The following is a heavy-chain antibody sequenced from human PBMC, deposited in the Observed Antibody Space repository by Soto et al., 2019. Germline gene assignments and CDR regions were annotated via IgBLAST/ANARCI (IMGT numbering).Heavy chain of an antibody. J-gene: IGHJ4*02. CDR1: GFTFSSYS. CDR2: ISSSSSYI. CDR3: ARDFLGIAALFDY. V-gene: IGHV3-21*01. Sequence: GGSLRLSCAASGFTFSSYSMNWVRQAPGKGLEWVSSISSSSSYIYYADSVKGRFTISRDNAKNSLYLQMNSLRAEDTAVYYCARDFLGIAALFDYWGQGTLVTVSS. D-gene: IGHD2-15*01.